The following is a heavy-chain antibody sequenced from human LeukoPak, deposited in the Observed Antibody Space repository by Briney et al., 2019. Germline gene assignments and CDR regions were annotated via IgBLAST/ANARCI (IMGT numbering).Heavy chain of an antibody. J-gene: IGHJ4*02. Sequence: PGGSLRLSCAASGFTFRSYWMSWVRQAPGKGLEWVANIKQDGNEKYYVDSVKGRFTISRDNAKNSLYLQMNSLRAEDTAVYYCARDWFFGDYWGQGTLVTVSS. CDR2: IKQDGNEK. D-gene: IGHD3-10*01. V-gene: IGHV3-7*01. CDR1: GFTFRSYW. CDR3: ARDWFFGDY.